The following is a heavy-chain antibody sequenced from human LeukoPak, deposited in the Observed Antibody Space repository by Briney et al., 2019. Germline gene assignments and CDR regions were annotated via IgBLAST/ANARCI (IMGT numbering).Heavy chain of an antibody. CDR1: GGTFSSYA. V-gene: IGHV1-69*05. Sequence: ASVKVSCKASGGTFSSYAISWVRQAPGQGLEWMGRIIPIFGTENYAQKFQGRVRITTDESTSTAYMELSSLRSEDTAVYYCARGGLGCSGGSCYSAFDIWGQGTMVTVSS. CDR2: IIPIFGTE. D-gene: IGHD2-15*01. J-gene: IGHJ3*02. CDR3: ARGGLGCSGGSCYSAFDI.